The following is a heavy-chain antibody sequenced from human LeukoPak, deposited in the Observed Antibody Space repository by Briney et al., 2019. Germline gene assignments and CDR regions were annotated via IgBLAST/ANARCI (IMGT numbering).Heavy chain of an antibody. J-gene: IGHJ6*01. V-gene: IGHV4-34*01. D-gene: IGHD5-12*01. Sequence: SETLSLTCAVYGGSPSGYYWSWIRQPPGKGLEWIGEIDHSGSTNYNPSLKSQVTISVDTSKIQFSLKLGSVTAADTAVYDCARFRRIVATIGYYYYYGMDVWGKGTTVTVSS. CDR1: GGSPSGYY. CDR2: IDHSGST. CDR3: ARFRRIVATIGYYYYYGMDV.